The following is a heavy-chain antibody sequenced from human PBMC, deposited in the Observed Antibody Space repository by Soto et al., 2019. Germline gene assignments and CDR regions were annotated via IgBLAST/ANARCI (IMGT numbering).Heavy chain of an antibody. Sequence: SETLSLTCAVYGESFSGHIWTWIRQTPGKGLQWIGQINHSGSASYNPSLKSRVTISVHTSNSQFSLGLSSVTAEDTAVYYCAKGDSSSWYGYYYYGMDVWGQGTTVTVSS. D-gene: IGHD6-13*01. J-gene: IGHJ6*02. V-gene: IGHV4-34*01. CDR2: INHSGSA. CDR1: GESFSGHI. CDR3: AKGDSSSWYGYYYYGMDV.